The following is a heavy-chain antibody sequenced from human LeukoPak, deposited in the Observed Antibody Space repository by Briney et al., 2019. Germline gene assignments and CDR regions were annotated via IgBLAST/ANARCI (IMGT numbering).Heavy chain of an antibody. CDR3: ARGGGTARSFDY. CDR1: GFTFSSYG. Sequence: GESLRLSCAASGFTFSSYGMHWVRQAPGKGLEWVAVIWYDGSKKYYADSVKGRFTISRDNSKNTLYLQMNSLRAEDTAVYYCARGGGTARSFDYWGQGALVTVSS. V-gene: IGHV3-33*01. CDR2: IWYDGSKK. J-gene: IGHJ4*02. D-gene: IGHD6-6*01.